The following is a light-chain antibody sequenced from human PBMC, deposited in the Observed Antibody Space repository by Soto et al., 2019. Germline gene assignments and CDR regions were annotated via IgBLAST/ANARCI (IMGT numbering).Light chain of an antibody. Sequence: DIQMTQSPSTLSASVGDRVTITCRASQSISSWLAWYQQKPGKAPKLLIYKASSLESGVPSRFSGSGSGTEFTLTISSLQPXXXXTXXXXXXNSYPWTFGQGTKVEIK. J-gene: IGKJ1*01. CDR2: KAS. CDR3: XXXNSYPWT. V-gene: IGKV1-5*03. CDR1: QSISSW.